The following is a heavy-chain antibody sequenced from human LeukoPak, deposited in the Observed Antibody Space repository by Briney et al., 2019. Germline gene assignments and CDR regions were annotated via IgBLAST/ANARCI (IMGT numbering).Heavy chain of an antibody. CDR3: AGTNDSSGYYYFDY. Sequence: SQTLSLTCTVSGGSISSGGYYWSWIRQHPGKGLEWIGYIYHSGSTYYNPSLKSRVTISVDTSKNQFSLKLSSVTAADTAVYYCAGTNDSSGYYYFDYWGQGILVTVSS. D-gene: IGHD3-22*01. V-gene: IGHV4-31*03. CDR2: IYHSGST. J-gene: IGHJ4*02. CDR1: GGSISSGGYY.